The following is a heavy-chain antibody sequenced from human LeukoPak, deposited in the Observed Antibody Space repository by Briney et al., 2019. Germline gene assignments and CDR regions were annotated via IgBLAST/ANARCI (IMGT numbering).Heavy chain of an antibody. Sequence: GASVKVSCKASGGTFSSYAISWVRQAPGQGLEWMGRIIPISGIANYAQKFQGRVTITADKSTSTAYMELSSLRSEDTAVYYCAKYYYDSSGSANDAFDIWGQGTMVTVSS. D-gene: IGHD3-22*01. CDR3: AKYYYDSSGSANDAFDI. J-gene: IGHJ3*02. CDR2: IIPISGIA. CDR1: GGTFSSYA. V-gene: IGHV1-69*04.